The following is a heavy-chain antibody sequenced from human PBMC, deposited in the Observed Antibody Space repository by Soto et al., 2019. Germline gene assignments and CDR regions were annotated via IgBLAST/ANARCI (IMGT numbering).Heavy chain of an antibody. J-gene: IGHJ3*02. Sequence: QLHLVQSGAVVKKPGASVTVSCSASGYPVTAYYMHWVRQAPGRGLEWMGGINPATGAAKYTQTFPGRVTMPRDTSTSTAFMELSGLTSEDTAVFYFARGGGVGVAGSAAFDMWGQGTLVPVSS. V-gene: IGHV1-2*02. CDR1: GYPVTAYY. D-gene: IGHD3-3*01. CDR2: INPATGAA. CDR3: ARGGGVGVAGSAAFDM.